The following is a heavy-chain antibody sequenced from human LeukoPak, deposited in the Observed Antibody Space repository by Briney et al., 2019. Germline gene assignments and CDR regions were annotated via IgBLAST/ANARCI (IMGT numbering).Heavy chain of an antibody. CDR1: GGSISSYY. CDR2: IYYSGSS. V-gene: IGHV4-59*01. J-gene: IGHJ4*02. CDR3: ARGPDYGDNRRVDY. Sequence: SETLSLTCTVSGGSISSYYWSWIRQPPGKGLEWIGYIYYSGSSNYNPTLKSRVTISVDTSKNQFSLKLSSVTAADTAVYYCARGPDYGDNRRVDYWGQGTLVTVSS. D-gene: IGHD4-23*01.